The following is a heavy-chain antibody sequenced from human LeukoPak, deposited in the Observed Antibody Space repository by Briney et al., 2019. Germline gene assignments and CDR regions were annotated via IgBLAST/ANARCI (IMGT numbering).Heavy chain of an antibody. V-gene: IGHV3-21*01. J-gene: IGHJ4*02. Sequence: GGSLRLSCAASGFTFSSYSMNWVRQAPGKGLEWVSSISSSSSYIYYADSVKGRFTISRDNAKNSLYLQMNSLRAGDTAVYYCAREVPLDAISVAFDYWGQGTLVTVSS. D-gene: IGHD2-21*01. CDR2: ISSSSSYI. CDR3: AREVPLDAISVAFDY. CDR1: GFTFSSYS.